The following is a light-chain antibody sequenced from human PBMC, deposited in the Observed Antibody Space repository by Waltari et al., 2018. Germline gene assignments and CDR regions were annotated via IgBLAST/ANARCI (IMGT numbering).Light chain of an antibody. J-gene: IGLJ2*01. CDR3: QTWDSNTGV. V-gene: IGLV3-1*01. CDR2: QDS. Sequence: SYDLIQPPSVSVSPGQTASITCSGAGLGNKYVYWYQQKSGQSPILVIYQDSNRPSGIPERFSGSNSGNTATLTIRGTQALDEADFYCQTWDSNTGVFGGGTKLTVL. CDR1: GLGNKY.